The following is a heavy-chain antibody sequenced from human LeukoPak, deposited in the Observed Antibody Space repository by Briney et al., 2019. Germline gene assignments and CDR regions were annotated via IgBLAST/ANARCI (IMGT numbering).Heavy chain of an antibody. CDR3: ARVLVEMATIQNAGFDY. J-gene: IGHJ4*02. V-gene: IGHV1-3*01. D-gene: IGHD5-24*01. CDR1: GYTFTSYA. CDR2: INAGNGNT. Sequence: GASVKVSCKASGYTFTSYAMHWVRQAPGQRLEWMGWINAGNGNTKYSQKFQGRVTITRDTSASTAYMELSSLRSEDTAVYYCARVLVEMATIQNAGFDYWGQGTLVTVSS.